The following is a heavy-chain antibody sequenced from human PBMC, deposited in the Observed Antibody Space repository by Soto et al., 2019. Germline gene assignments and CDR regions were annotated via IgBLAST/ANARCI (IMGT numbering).Heavy chain of an antibody. J-gene: IGHJ4*02. D-gene: IGHD6-13*01. CDR2: ISYDGSNK. CDR3: ARDLGSVSWPNFDY. Sequence: PGGSLRLSCAASGFTFSSYAMHWVRQAPGKGLEWVAVISYDGSNKYYADSVKGRFTISRDNSKNTLYLQMNSLRDEDTAVYYCARDLGSVSWPNFDYWGQGTQVTVSS. CDR1: GFTFSSYA. V-gene: IGHV3-30-3*01.